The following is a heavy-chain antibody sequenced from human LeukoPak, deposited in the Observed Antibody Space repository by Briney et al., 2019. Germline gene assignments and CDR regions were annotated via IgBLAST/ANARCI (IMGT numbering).Heavy chain of an antibody. CDR3: ARGAPAGPFDAFDI. D-gene: IGHD6-13*01. V-gene: IGHV3-23*01. CDR1: GFTFSSYA. Sequence: GGSLRLSCAASGFTFSSYAMSWVRQAPGKGLEWVSGFSGSGDNTYYAEYVKGRFTISRDNSKNALYLQMNSLRAEDTAVYYCARGAPAGPFDAFDIWGQGAMVTVSS. CDR2: FSGSGDNT. J-gene: IGHJ3*02.